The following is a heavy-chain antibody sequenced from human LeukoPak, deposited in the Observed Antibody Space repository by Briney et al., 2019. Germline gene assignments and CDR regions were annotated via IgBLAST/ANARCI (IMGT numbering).Heavy chain of an antibody. J-gene: IGHJ6*02. V-gene: IGHV3-72*01. D-gene: IGHD5-24*01. CDR3: ARGSSATDYYYYGMDV. CDR2: TGNKANSYTS. CDR1: GFTFSDHY. Sequence: GGSLRLSCAASGFTFSDHYMDWVRQAPGKGLEWVGRTGNKANSYTSQYAASVKGRFIISRDDSKNSLYLQMNSLKTEDTAVYYCARGSSATDYYYYGMDVWGQGTTVTVSS.